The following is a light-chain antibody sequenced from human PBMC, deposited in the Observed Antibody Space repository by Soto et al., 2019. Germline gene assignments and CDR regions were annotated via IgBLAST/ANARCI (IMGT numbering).Light chain of an antibody. Sequence: DIQMTQSPSSLSASVRDRITISCRASQSISRYLNWYQHKPGKAPKLLINAASSLERGDQSRLRCRRSGTDFTLNIRRVHPDDFATYYCQHNDSASPWALGPGTQVEIK. CDR3: QHNDSASPWA. CDR2: AAS. CDR1: QSISRY. V-gene: IGKV1-39*01. J-gene: IGKJ3*01.